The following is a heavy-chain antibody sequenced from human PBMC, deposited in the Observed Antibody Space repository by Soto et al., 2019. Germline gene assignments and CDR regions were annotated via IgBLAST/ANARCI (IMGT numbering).Heavy chain of an antibody. CDR3: ERDLPLREAARSMAV. V-gene: IGHV3-74*01. J-gene: IGHJ6*02. D-gene: IGHD3-16*01. Sequence: GGPVSLSWAAAGLKFITYGRHWVRQAAGKGLEWVSHIYADGSTTTYADSVKGRFTISRDNAKNTVYLQMNRLRGEDTAVYYCERDLPLREAARSMAVRRQRTTVPV. CDR2: IYADGSTT. CDR1: GLKFITYG.